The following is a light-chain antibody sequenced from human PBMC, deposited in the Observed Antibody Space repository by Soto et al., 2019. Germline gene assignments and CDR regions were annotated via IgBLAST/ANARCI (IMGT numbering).Light chain of an antibody. Sequence: QSALTQPPSASGSPGQSVTISRTGTSSDVGGYNFVSWYQQHPGKAPKLMIYEVSKRPSGVPDRFSGSKSGNTASLTVSGLQAEDEADYYCSSYAGSNNMFGGGTKVTVL. CDR2: EVS. CDR3: SSYAGSNNM. V-gene: IGLV2-8*01. J-gene: IGLJ3*02. CDR1: SSDVGGYNF.